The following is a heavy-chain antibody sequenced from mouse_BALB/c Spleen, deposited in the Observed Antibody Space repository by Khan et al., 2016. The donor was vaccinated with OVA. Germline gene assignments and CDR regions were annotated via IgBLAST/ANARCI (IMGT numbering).Heavy chain of an antibody. V-gene: IGHV2-3*01. Sequence: QVQLKESGPGLVAPSQSLSITCTVSGFSLTNYGVNWVRQPPGKGLEWLGVIWGDGNTNYHSALISRLSISKDNSKSQVFLKLKSLLTDDTATYDFARFATATRKCYAVDYWGQGTSVTVSS. D-gene: IGHD1-2*01. J-gene: IGHJ4*01. CDR3: ARFATATRKCYAVDY. CDR2: IWGDGNT. CDR1: GFSLTNYG.